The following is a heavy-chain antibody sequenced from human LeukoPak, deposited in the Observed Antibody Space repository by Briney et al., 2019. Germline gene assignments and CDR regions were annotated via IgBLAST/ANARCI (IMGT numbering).Heavy chain of an antibody. CDR3: AGGGYCSSTSCYVHFDY. D-gene: IGHD2-2*01. J-gene: IGHJ4*02. CDR2: ISSGGST. V-gene: IGHV3-23*01. CDR1: GFTFNTYA. Sequence: GGSLRLSCAASGFTFNTYAMTWVHQVPGKGLEWVSTISSGGSTYYADSVKGRFTISRDNSKDTLYLQMNSLRVEDTAAYYCAGGGYCSSTSCYVHFDYWGQGILVTVSS.